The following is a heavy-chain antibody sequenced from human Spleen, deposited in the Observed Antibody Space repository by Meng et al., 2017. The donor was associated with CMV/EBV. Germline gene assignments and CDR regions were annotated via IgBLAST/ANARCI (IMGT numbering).Heavy chain of an antibody. CDR3: ARDFGAVAVFDY. Sequence: GGSLRLSCAASGFTFDGYGMSWVRQAPGKGLEWVSGINWNGGSTGYADSVKGRFTISRENAKNSLYLQMNSLRAEDTAVYYCARDFGAVAVFDYWGQGTLVTVSS. D-gene: IGHD6-19*01. CDR2: INWNGGST. V-gene: IGHV3-20*04. CDR1: GFTFDGYG. J-gene: IGHJ4*02.